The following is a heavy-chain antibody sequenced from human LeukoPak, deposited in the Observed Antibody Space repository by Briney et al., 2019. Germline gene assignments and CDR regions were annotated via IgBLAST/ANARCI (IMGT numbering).Heavy chain of an antibody. CDR3: ARGVTPGSGYYGY. V-gene: IGHV1-8*01. J-gene: IGHJ4*02. CDR2: MNPNSGNT. CDR1: AYTFTSYD. D-gene: IGHD3-22*01. Sequence: ASVRVSSMPSAYTFTSYDINWVRQATGQGREWMGWMNPNSGNTGYAQKFQGRVTMTRNTSISTAYMELSSLRSEDTAVYYCARGVTPGSGYYGYWGQGNLVTVSS.